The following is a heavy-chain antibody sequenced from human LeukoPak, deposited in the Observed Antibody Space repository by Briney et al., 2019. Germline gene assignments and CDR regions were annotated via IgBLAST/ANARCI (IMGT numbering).Heavy chain of an antibody. V-gene: IGHV3-30*18. CDR3: AKGSIDWYYFDY. CDR2: ISSDGSHK. CDR1: GFTFTNAW. J-gene: IGHJ4*02. D-gene: IGHD3-9*01. Sequence: PGGSLRLSCAASGFTFTNAWMTWVRQAPGKGLEWVAVISSDGSHKYWADSVKGRFTISRDNSKNTVYLQMNSRRAEDTAVYYCAKGSIDWYYFDYWGQGTLVTVSS.